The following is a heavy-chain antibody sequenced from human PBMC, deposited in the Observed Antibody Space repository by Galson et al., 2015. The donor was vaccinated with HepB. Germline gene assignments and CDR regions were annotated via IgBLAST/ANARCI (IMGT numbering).Heavy chain of an antibody. CDR1: GDSDSSNRAS. Sequence: CAISGDSDSSNRASWKWIRQSPSSGLEWLGKTYFRSKWYIEYAGSMKGRMTINPDTSKNQFSLHLNSVTPEDTAVYYCVRLSGSSWFDYWGPGTLVTVSS. D-gene: IGHD6-13*01. J-gene: IGHJ5*01. CDR2: TYFRSKWYI. CDR3: VRLSGSSWFDY. V-gene: IGHV6-1*01.